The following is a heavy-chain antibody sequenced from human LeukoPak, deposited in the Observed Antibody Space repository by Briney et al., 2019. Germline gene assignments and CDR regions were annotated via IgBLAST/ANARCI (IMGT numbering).Heavy chain of an antibody. CDR3: ARAMNIKVAASSFDY. CDR2: INSDGSST. D-gene: IGHD1-26*01. J-gene: IGHJ4*02. V-gene: IGHV3-74*01. Sequence: PGGSLRLSCAASGFTFSSYWMHWVRQAPGKGLVWVSRINSDGSSTSYADSVKGRFTISRDNAKNTLYLQMNSLRAEDTAVYYCARAMNIKVAASSFDYWGQGTLVTVSS. CDR1: GFTFSSYW.